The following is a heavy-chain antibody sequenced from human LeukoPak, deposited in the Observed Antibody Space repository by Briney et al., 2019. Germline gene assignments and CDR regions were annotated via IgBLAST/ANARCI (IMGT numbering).Heavy chain of an antibody. V-gene: IGHV1-24*01. CDR1: GYTLTELS. J-gene: IGHJ5*02. D-gene: IGHD5-18*01. CDR2: FDPEDGET. Sequence: AASVKVSCKVSGYTLTELSMHWVRQAPGKGLEWMGGFDPEDGETIYAQKFQGRVTMTEDTSTDTAYMELSSLRSEDTAVYYCATFTPYSYAKGWFDPWGQGTLVTVSS. CDR3: ATFTPYSYAKGWFDP.